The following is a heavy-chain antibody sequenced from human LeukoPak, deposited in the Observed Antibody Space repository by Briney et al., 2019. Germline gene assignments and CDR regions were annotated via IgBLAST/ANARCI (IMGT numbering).Heavy chain of an antibody. J-gene: IGHJ4*02. D-gene: IGHD3-22*01. V-gene: IGHV3-43*01. CDR1: GFTFDDYT. Sequence: PGGSLRLSCAASGFTFDDYTMHWVRQLPGKGLECVSLITWDGGYTDYTDSVKGRFTISRDNSKNSLYLQMNSLRAVDTALYFCVKDLNYFDGSGFFDYWGQGTLVTVSS. CDR3: VKDLNYFDGSGFFDY. CDR2: ITWDGGYT.